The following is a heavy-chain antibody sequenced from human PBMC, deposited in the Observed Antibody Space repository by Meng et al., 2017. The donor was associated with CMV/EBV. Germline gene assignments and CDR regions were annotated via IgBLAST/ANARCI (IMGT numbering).Heavy chain of an antibody. CDR3: ARGGQWLARAWYFDL. CDR1: GCTFSSYA. Sequence: GCTFSSYAMHWVRQAPGKGLGWVAVITYDGSNKYYADSVKGRFTISRDNSKNTLYLQMNSLRAEDTAVYYCARGGQWLARAWYFDLWGRGTLVTVSS. D-gene: IGHD6-19*01. J-gene: IGHJ2*01. CDR2: ITYDGSNK. V-gene: IGHV3-30-3*01.